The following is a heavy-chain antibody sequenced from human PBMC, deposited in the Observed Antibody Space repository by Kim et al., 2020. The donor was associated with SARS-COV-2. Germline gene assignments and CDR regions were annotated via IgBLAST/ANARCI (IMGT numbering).Heavy chain of an antibody. CDR3: AREGCSSTSCYTGDY. CDR1: GFTFSSYS. D-gene: IGHD2-2*02. Sequence: GGSLRLSCAASGFTFSSYSMNWVRQAPGKGLEWVSSISSSSSYIYYADSVKGRFTISRDNAKNSLYLQMNSLRAEDTAVYYCAREGCSSTSCYTGDYWGQGTLVTVSS. V-gene: IGHV3-21*01. J-gene: IGHJ4*02. CDR2: ISSSSSYI.